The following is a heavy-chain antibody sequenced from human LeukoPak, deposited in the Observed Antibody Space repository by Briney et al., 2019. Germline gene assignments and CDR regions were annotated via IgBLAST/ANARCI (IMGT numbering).Heavy chain of an antibody. CDR2: IIPIFGTA. CDR1: VYTFTSYG. CDR3: ARVYYYGSGSYNPFDY. V-gene: IGHV1-69*13. J-gene: IGHJ4*02. Sequence: GASVKVSCKASVYTFTSYGISWVRQAPGQGLEWMGGIIPIFGTANYAQKFQGRVTITADDSTSTAYMELSSLRSEDTAVYYCARVYYYGSGSYNPFDYWGQGTLVTVSS. D-gene: IGHD3-10*01.